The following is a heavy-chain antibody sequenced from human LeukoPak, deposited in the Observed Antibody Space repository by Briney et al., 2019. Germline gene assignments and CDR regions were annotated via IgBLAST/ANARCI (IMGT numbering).Heavy chain of an antibody. V-gene: IGHV4-4*07. CDR3: ARATSGHYYYFDY. Sequence: PSETLSLSCTVSGASTSGYSWNRIRQPAGKGLEWIGRIYTSGGTKYNTSLKSRVTMSVDTSKNQFSLKLSSVTAADTAVYYCARATSGHYYYFDYWGQGTLVTVSS. CDR1: GASTSGYS. CDR2: IYTSGGT. D-gene: IGHD3-22*01. J-gene: IGHJ4*02.